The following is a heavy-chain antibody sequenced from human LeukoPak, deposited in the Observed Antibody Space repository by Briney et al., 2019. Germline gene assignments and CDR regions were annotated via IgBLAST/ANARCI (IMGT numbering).Heavy chain of an antibody. V-gene: IGHV3-74*01. CDR2: TNEDGSCA. CDR1: GFTLSSYW. D-gene: IGHD3-10*01. Sequence: GGSLRLSCAASGFTLSSYWVHWVRQPPGKGLMWLSRTNEDGSCADYADSVKGRFTISRDNAKNTVYLQMNSLRTEDTAVYFCGRINYNGDYWGRGTLVTVSS. J-gene: IGHJ4*02. CDR3: GRINYNGDY.